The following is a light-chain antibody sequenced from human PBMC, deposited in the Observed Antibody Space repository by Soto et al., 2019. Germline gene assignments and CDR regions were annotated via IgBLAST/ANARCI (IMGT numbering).Light chain of an antibody. CDR2: LGGSGSY. CDR1: SGHSGYI. Sequence: QPVLTQSSSASASLGSSAKLTCTLSSGHSGYIIAWHQQQPGKAPRYLMKLGGSGSYNTGSGVPDRFSGSSSGADRYLTISNLQSEDEADYYCETWDSTLKVFGGGTKLTVL. J-gene: IGLJ2*01. CDR3: ETWDSTLKV. V-gene: IGLV4-60*03.